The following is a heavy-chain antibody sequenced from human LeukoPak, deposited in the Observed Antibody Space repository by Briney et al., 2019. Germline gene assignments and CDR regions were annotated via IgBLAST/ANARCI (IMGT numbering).Heavy chain of an antibody. CDR2: ISGSGGST. CDR1: GFIFSSYA. V-gene: IGHV3-23*01. CDR3: AKEAIETYYDFWNGNVFDY. Sequence: GGSLRLSCAGSGFIFSSYAMSWVRQAPGKGLEWVSAISGSGGSTYYADSVKGRFTISRDNSKNTLYLQMNSLRAEDTAVYYCAKEAIETYYDFWNGNVFDYWGQGTLVTVSS. D-gene: IGHD3-3*01. J-gene: IGHJ4*02.